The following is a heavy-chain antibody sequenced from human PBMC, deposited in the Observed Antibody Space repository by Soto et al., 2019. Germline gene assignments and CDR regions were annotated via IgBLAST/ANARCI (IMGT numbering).Heavy chain of an antibody. D-gene: IGHD2-21*02. CDR1: GSSVTSGNYY. CDR3: ARGPVVTPFVDY. V-gene: IGHV4-61*01. Sequence: PSETLSLTCTVSGSSVTSGNYYWSWIRQPPGKGLEWIGHIYYSGSTNYNPSLKGRVTISVDASKNQFSLKLSSVTAADTAIYYCARGPVVTPFVDYWGQGTLVTVSS. J-gene: IGHJ4*02. CDR2: IYYSGST.